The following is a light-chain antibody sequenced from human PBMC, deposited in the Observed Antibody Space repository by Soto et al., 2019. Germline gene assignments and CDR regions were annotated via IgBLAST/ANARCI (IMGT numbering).Light chain of an antibody. CDR2: AAS. Sequence: DIQMTQSPSSVSASVGDRVTITCRASQGISSSLAWYQQKPGKAPNLLIYAASTLHIGVPSRFSGSGSGTEFTLTISSLQPEDFATYYCQQLNSDLLFTFGPGTKVDVK. V-gene: IGKV1-9*01. CDR3: QQLNSDLLFT. CDR1: QGISSS. J-gene: IGKJ3*01.